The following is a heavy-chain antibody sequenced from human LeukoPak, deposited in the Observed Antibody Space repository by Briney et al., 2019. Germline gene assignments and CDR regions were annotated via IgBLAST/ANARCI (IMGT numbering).Heavy chain of an antibody. CDR2: IRYDGSNK. V-gene: IGHV3-30*02. D-gene: IGHD1-26*01. Sequence: PGGXXXLXCAASGFTFSDYYMSWIRQAPGKGREGVAFIRYDGSNKYYADSVKGRFTISRDNSKNTLYLQMNSLRAEDTAVYYCAKSPERSYEVVVDYWGQGTLVTVSS. CDR1: GFTFSDYY. J-gene: IGHJ4*02. CDR3: AKSPERSYEVVVDY.